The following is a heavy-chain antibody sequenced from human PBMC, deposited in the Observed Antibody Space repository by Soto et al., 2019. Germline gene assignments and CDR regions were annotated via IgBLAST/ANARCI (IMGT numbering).Heavy chain of an antibody. Sequence: GSLRRSCAGSGFTVSSYGRHWVRQAPGKGLEWVAVISYDGSNKYYADSVKGRFTISRDNSKNTLYLQMNSLRAEDTAVYYCAKTPGNLGYYFDYWGQGTLVTVSS. D-gene: IGHD2-15*01. CDR1: GFTVSSYG. J-gene: IGHJ4*02. V-gene: IGHV3-30*18. CDR2: ISYDGSNK. CDR3: AKTPGNLGYYFDY.